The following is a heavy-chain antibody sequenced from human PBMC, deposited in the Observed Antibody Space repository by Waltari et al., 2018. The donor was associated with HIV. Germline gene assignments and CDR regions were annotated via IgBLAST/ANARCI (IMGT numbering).Heavy chain of an antibody. D-gene: IGHD2-2*01. CDR3: AAGAPAAGFDY. J-gene: IGHJ4*02. V-gene: IGHV1-58*01. CDR2: IVVGSGNT. CDR1: GFTFTSSA. Sequence: QMQLVQSGPEVKKPGTSVKVSCKASGFTFTSSAVQWVRQARGQRLEWIGWIVVGSGNTNYAQKFQERVTITRDMSTSTAYMELSSLRSEDTAVYYCAAGAPAAGFDYWGQGTLVTVSS.